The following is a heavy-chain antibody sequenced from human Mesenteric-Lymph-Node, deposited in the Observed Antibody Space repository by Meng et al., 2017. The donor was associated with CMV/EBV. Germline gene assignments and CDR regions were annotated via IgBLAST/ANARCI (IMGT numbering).Heavy chain of an antibody. CDR3: ARDPPPSGYGYRGDLDV. Sequence: GESLKISCEASGFTFSSFEMNWVRQAPGKGLEWISYISGTGSTIYYADSVKGRFTISRDNAKDTLYLDMNRLRAEDTAVYYCARDPPPSGYGYRGDLDVWGQGTTVTVSS. D-gene: IGHD5-18*01. J-gene: IGHJ6*02. CDR2: ISGTGSTI. CDR1: GFTFSSFE. V-gene: IGHV3-48*03.